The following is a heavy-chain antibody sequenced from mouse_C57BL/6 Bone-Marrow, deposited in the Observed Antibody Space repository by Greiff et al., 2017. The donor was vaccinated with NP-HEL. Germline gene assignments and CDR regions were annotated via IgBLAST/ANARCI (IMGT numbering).Heavy chain of an antibody. J-gene: IGHJ2*01. CDR3: AKSSFYSCGSSLDY. Sequence: QVQLKESGAELVRPGTSVTVSCKASGYAFTNSLIEWVKQRPGQGLEWIGVLNPGRGGTNYTAQFKGKATLTADKSSSTAYMQLSSLTSEDSAVYICAKSSFYSCGSSLDYWGQGTTLTVSS. CDR1: GYAFTNSL. V-gene: IGHV1-54*01. D-gene: IGHD1-1*01. CDR2: LNPGRGGT.